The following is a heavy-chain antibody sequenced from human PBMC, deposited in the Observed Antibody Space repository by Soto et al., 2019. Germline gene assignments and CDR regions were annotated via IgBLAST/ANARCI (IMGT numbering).Heavy chain of an antibody. Sequence: ASVKVSCKASGYTFTSYAMHWVRRAPGQRLEWMGWINAANSNTKYSQKFQDRVTITRDTSASTAYMELSSLRSEDTAVYYCAREMADYGADYWGQRTLVTVSS. CDR1: GYTFTSYA. D-gene: IGHD4-17*01. V-gene: IGHV1-3*01. J-gene: IGHJ4*02. CDR3: AREMADYGADY. CDR2: INAANSNT.